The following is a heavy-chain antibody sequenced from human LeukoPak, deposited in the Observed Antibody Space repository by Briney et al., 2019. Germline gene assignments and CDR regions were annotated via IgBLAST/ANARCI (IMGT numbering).Heavy chain of an antibody. D-gene: IGHD3-10*01. CDR1: GGTFSSYA. Sequence: GSSVKVSCKASGGTFSSYAISWVRQAPGQGLEWMGVIIPIFGTANYAQKFQGRVTITADESTSTAYMELSSLRSEDTAVYYCAREILVRGVAKTYFDYWGQATLVTVSS. V-gene: IGHV1-69*01. CDR3: AREILVRGVAKTYFDY. CDR2: IIPIFGTA. J-gene: IGHJ4*02.